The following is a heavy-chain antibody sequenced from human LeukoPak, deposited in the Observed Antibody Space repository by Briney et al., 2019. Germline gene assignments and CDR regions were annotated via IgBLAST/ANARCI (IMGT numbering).Heavy chain of an antibody. Sequence: SSETLSLTCAVYGGSFSAYYWNWIRQPPGKGLEWIGEINHSRSTNYNPSLKSRVIISVDTSKNQFSLKLSSVTAADTAVYYCARVPITMVRPRYYYNMDVWGKGTTVTVSS. V-gene: IGHV4-34*01. CDR3: ARVPITMVRPRYYYNMDV. CDR1: GGSFSAYY. D-gene: IGHD3-10*01. CDR2: INHSRST. J-gene: IGHJ6*03.